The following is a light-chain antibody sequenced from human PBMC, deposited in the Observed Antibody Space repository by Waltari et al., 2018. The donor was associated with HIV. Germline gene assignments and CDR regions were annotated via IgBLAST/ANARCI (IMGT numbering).Light chain of an antibody. CDR2: DDD. CDR1: DIGGKR. CDR3: QVWDFRSDEVI. Sequence: SYMLTQSPSVSVAPGKTAAITCGGNDIGGKRVHWYQHKSGQAPVLIIYDDDDRPSGIPARFSGSNSANTATLTITRVEAGDEADYFCQVWDFRSDEVIFGGGTKMTVL. V-gene: IGLV3-21*04. J-gene: IGLJ2*01.